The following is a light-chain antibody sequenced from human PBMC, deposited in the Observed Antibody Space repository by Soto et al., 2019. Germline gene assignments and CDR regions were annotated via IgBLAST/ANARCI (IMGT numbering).Light chain of an antibody. CDR1: QSVSTS. CDR2: DAS. J-gene: IGKJ1*01. CDR3: QVRDVWPS. V-gene: IGKV3-11*01. Sequence: IVLTQSPVTLALSPGERAVLSCRASQSVSTSLAWYQHKPGQAPRLFIYDASKRAPGIPARFSGSGSGTDFTLTISSLEPEDFAVYYCQVRDVWPSFGQGTMVEI.